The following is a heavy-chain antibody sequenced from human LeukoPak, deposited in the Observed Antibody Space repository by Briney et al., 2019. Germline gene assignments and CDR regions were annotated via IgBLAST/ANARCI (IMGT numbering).Heavy chain of an antibody. D-gene: IGHD5-24*01. Sequence: PSETLPLTCAVYGGSFSGYYWSWIRQPPGKGLEWIGEINHSGSTNYNPSLKSRVTISVDTSKNQFSLKLSSVTAADTAVYYCARHGDGYSDWYFDYWGQGTLVTVSS. V-gene: IGHV4-34*01. CDR1: GGSFSGYY. CDR3: ARHGDGYSDWYFDY. J-gene: IGHJ4*02. CDR2: INHSGST.